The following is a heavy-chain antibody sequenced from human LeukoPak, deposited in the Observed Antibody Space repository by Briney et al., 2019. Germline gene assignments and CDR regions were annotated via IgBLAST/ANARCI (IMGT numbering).Heavy chain of an antibody. V-gene: IGHV1-18*01. J-gene: IGHJ4*02. D-gene: IGHD6-6*01. CDR3: ARGGPAGSSSRDEGYYFDY. Sequence: ASVKVSCKASGYTFTSYGISWVRQAPGQGLEWMGWISAYNGNTNYAQKLQGRVTMTTDTSTSTAYMELRSLRSDDTAVYYCARGGPAGSSSRDEGYYFDYWGQGTLVTVSS. CDR1: GYTFTSYG. CDR2: ISAYNGNT.